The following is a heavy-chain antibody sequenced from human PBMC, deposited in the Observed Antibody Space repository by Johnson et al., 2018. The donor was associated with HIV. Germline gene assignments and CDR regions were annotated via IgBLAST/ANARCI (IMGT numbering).Heavy chain of an antibody. D-gene: IGHD3-10*01. Sequence: MQLVESGGGLVHPGGSLRLSCAASGFTFSSYWMSWVRQAPGKGLEWVANIKQDGTEKYYVGSVKGRFTISRDNAKNTLYLQMNSLRAEDTAVYYCARDRVWFGELYAFDIWGQGTMVTVSS. CDR3: ARDRVWFGELYAFDI. CDR1: GFTFSSYW. V-gene: IGHV3-7*03. J-gene: IGHJ3*02. CDR2: IKQDGTEK.